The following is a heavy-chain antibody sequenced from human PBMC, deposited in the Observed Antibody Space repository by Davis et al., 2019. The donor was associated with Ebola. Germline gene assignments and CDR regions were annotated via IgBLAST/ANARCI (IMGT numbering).Heavy chain of an antibody. V-gene: IGHV3-9*01. D-gene: IGHD1-26*01. J-gene: IGHJ3*02. Sequence: PGGSLRLSCAASGFTFDDYAMHWVRQAPGKGLEWVSGISWNSGSIGYADSVKGRFTISRDNAKNSLYLQMNSLRAEDTALYYCAKDTQWELLNAFDIWGQGTMVTVSS. CDR3: AKDTQWELLNAFDI. CDR2: ISWNSGSI. CDR1: GFTFDDYA.